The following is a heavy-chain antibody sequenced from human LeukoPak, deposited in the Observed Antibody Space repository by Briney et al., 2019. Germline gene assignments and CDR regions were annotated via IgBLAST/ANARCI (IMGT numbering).Heavy chain of an antibody. CDR2: ITGDGSST. V-gene: IGHV3-74*01. CDR1: GFTFSGYW. CDR3: ARGGVPGAFDI. D-gene: IGHD3-16*01. Sequence: PGGSLTRSCAASGFTFSGYWMHWVRQAPGKGLVWVSRITGDGSSTTYADSVKGRFTISRDNAKNVLYLQMNSLRAEDTAVYYCARGGVPGAFDIWGQGTRVSVSS. J-gene: IGHJ3*02.